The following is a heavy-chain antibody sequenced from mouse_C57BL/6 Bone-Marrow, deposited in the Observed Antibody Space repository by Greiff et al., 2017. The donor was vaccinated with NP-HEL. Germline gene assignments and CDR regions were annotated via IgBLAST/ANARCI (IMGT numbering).Heavy chain of an antibody. CDR1: GFNIKDDY. CDR3: TTSVYAMDY. V-gene: IGHV14-4*01. J-gene: IGHJ4*01. CDR2: IDPENGDT. Sequence: VQLQQSGAELVRPGASVKLSCTASGFNIKDDYMHWVKQRPEQGLEWIGWIDPENGDTEYASQFQGKATITADTSSNTAYLQLSSLTSEDTAVYYCTTSVYAMDYWGQGTSVTVSS. D-gene: IGHD1-1*01.